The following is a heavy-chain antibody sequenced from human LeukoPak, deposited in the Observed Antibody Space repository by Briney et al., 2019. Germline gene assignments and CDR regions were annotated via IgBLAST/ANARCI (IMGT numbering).Heavy chain of an antibody. CDR3: VKGPRPDITVAHTVEN. J-gene: IGHJ4*02. CDR2: ISSRGDST. D-gene: IGHD6-19*01. Sequence: GGSLILSCAASGFIFSNYAMSWVRQVPGRGLEWVSTISSRGDSTYVADSVKGRFTISRDNSKNSLYLQMNTVRAEDSAVYYCVKGPRPDITVAHTVENWGQGTLVTVSS. V-gene: IGHV3-23*01. CDR1: GFIFSNYA.